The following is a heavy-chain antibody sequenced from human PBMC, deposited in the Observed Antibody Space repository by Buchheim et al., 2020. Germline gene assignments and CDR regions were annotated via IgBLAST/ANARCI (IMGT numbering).Heavy chain of an antibody. J-gene: IGHJ4*02. V-gene: IGHV3-21*01. D-gene: IGHD3-22*01. CDR1: GFTFSNYN. Sequence: EVQLLESGGGLVNPGGSLRLACAASGFTFSNYNMHWVRQAPGKGLVWVSSISGTSSHIYHADSLRGRITISRDNAKNSLYLQMNSLSAEDTAVYYCARNEAYYDRSGYFLYWGQGT. CDR2: ISGTSSHI. CDR3: ARNEAYYDRSGYFLY.